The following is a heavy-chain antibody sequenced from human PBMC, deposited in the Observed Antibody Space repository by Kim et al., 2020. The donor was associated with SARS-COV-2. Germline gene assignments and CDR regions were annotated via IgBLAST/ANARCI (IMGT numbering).Heavy chain of an antibody. CDR1: GFTFGTYG. Sequence: GGSLRLSCAASGFTFGTYGMHWVRQAPGKGLEWVAIIWFDGGNKYYADSVKGRFTISRDNSSNIVYLQMNSLRAEDTAVYYCAKAGYRDTGDDALDVWGQGTMVTVTS. V-gene: IGHV3-33*06. J-gene: IGHJ3*01. D-gene: IGHD3-16*01. CDR2: IWFDGGNK. CDR3: AKAGYRDTGDDALDV.